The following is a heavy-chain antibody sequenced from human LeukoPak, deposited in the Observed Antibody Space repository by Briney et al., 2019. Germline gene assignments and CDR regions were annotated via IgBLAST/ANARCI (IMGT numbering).Heavy chain of an antibody. CDR3: AKDITRYCSSTSCFGGDY. D-gene: IGHD2-2*01. V-gene: IGHV3-30*18. CDR2: ISYDGSNK. Sequence: PGRSLKLSCAASGFTFSSYGMHWVRQAPGKGLEWVAVISYDGSNKYYADSVKGRFTISRDNSKNTLYLQMNSLRAEDTAVYYCAKDITRYCSSTSCFGGDYWGQGTLVTVSS. CDR1: GFTFSSYG. J-gene: IGHJ4*02.